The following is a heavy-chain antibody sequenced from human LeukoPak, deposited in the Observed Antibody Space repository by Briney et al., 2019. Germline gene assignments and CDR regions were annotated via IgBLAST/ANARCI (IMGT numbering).Heavy chain of an antibody. J-gene: IGHJ4*02. CDR2: ISYDGSNK. Sequence: GGPLRLSCAASGFTFSSYAMHWVRQAPGKGLEWVAVISYDGSNKYYADSVKGRFTISRDNSKNTLYLQMNSLRAEDTAVYYCAREGYGDYGVFDYWGQGTLVTVSS. V-gene: IGHV3-30*04. D-gene: IGHD4-17*01. CDR1: GFTFSSYA. CDR3: AREGYGDYGVFDY.